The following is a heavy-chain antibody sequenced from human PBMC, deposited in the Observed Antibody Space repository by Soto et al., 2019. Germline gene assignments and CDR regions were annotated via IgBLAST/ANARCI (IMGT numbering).Heavy chain of an antibody. Sequence: EVQLSESGGGLVQPGGSLRLSCAASGFTFSTYAMSWVRQTPGKGLEWVSVLSGSGDSTQYADSVKGRFTISRDNSMHRVYVQMNSLRDEDTAVYFCARGVSNNWIVFDYWGQGTLVTVSS. V-gene: IGHV3-23*01. CDR3: ARGVSNNWIVFDY. CDR2: LSGSGDST. J-gene: IGHJ4*02. CDR1: GFTFSTYA. D-gene: IGHD1-1*01.